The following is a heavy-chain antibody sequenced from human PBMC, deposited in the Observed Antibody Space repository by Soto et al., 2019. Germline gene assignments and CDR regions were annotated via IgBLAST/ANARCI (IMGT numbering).Heavy chain of an antibody. V-gene: IGHV1-18*01. CDR2: ISAYKGYT. Sequence: SVKVSCKASGYTFIDYDVIWVRQAPGQVLECMGWISAYKGYTNYXXNFQGRVXXTTDTSTSTAXVELRXLRSDDTPIXYCARDQPLSRQVAPDYWCQGTLVTXSS. CDR1: GYTFIDYD. J-gene: IGHJ4*02. CDR3: ARDQPLSRQVAPDY.